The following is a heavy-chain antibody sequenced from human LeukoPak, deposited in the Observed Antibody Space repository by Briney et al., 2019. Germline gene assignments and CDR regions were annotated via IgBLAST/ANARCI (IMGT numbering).Heavy chain of an antibody. Sequence: ASVKVSCKASGYTFTGYYMHWVRQAPGQGLEWMGRINPNSGGTNYAQKFQGRVTMTRDTSISTAYMELSRLRSDDTAVYYCARDRGYYGSGSYSAYDYWGQGTLVTVSS. CDR3: ARDRGYYGSGSYSAYDY. J-gene: IGHJ4*02. D-gene: IGHD3-10*01. V-gene: IGHV1-2*06. CDR1: GYTFTGYY. CDR2: INPNSGGT.